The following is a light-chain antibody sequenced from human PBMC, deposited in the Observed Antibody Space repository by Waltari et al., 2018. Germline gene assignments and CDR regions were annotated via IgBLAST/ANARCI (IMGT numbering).Light chain of an antibody. CDR3: QQRSNWPRT. J-gene: IGKJ2*01. CDR1: QNIGSY. Sequence: EIVLTQSPATLSLSPGERATLSCRASQNIGSYLAWYQQKPGQPPRVLIYDASTRATGIPARVSGSGSGADFALTISSLEPDDFAVYYCQQRSNWPRTFGQGTKLEIK. CDR2: DAS. V-gene: IGKV3-11*01.